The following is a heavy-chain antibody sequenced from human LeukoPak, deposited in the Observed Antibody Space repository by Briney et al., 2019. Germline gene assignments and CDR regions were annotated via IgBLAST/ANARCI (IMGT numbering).Heavy chain of an antibody. CDR2: IYYSGST. CDR3: ARDPVDSSGA. CDR1: GGSISSYY. Sequence: SETLSLTCTVSGGSISSYYWSWIRRPPGKGLEWIGYIYYSGSTYYNPSLKSRVTISVDTSKNQFSLKLSSVTAADTAVYYCARDPVDSSGAWGQGTLVTVSS. D-gene: IGHD3-22*01. V-gene: IGHV4-59*12. J-gene: IGHJ5*02.